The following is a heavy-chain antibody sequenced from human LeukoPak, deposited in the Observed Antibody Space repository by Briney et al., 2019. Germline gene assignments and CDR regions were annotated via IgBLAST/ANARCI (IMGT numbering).Heavy chain of an antibody. Sequence: SETLSLTXAVYGGSFSGYYWSWIRQPPGKGLEWIGEINHSGSTNYNPSLKSRVTISVDTSKNQFSLKLSSVTAADTAVYYCARVPRVGSSWRKIDYWGQGTLVTVSS. V-gene: IGHV4-34*01. CDR1: GGSFSGYY. CDR3: ARVPRVGSSWRKIDY. D-gene: IGHD6-13*01. J-gene: IGHJ4*02. CDR2: INHSGST.